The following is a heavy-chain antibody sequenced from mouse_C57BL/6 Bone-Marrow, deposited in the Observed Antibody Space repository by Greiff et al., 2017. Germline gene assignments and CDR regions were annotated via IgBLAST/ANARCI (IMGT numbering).Heavy chain of an antibody. CDR2: INPGSGGT. Sequence: QVQLKQSGAELVRPGTSVKVSCTASGYAFTNYLIEWVKQRPGQGLEWIGVINPGSGGTNYNEKFKGKATLTADKSSSTAYMQLSSLTSEDSAVYFCARCPWFADWGSGALVTVSA. CDR1: GYAFTNYL. CDR3: ARCPWFAD. J-gene: IGHJ3*01. V-gene: IGHV1-54*01.